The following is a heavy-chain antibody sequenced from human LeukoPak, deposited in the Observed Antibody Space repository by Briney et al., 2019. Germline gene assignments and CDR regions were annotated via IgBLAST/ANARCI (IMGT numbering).Heavy chain of an antibody. D-gene: IGHD3-22*01. CDR1: GGSISSSSYY. Sequence: SETLSLTCTVSGGSISSSSYYWGWIRQPPGKGLEWIGSIYYSGSTYYNPSLKSRVTISVDTSKNQFSLKLSSVTAADTAVYYCARGKHYDSSGYYYDYWGQGTLVTVSS. J-gene: IGHJ4*02. CDR2: IYYSGST. V-gene: IGHV4-39*07. CDR3: ARGKHYDSSGYYYDY.